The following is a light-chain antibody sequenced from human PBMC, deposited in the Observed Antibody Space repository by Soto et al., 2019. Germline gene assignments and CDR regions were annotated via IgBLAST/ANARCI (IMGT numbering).Light chain of an antibody. Sequence: EIVMTQSPATLSVSPGERATLSCRASQSVGNDLAWYQQKPGQAPRLLVLGASARATGIPARFSGSGSGTEFTLTISSLQSEDFDVYYCQQYDYWPRTFGQGTKVDI. CDR2: GAS. V-gene: IGKV3-15*01. CDR1: QSVGND. CDR3: QQYDYWPRT. J-gene: IGKJ1*01.